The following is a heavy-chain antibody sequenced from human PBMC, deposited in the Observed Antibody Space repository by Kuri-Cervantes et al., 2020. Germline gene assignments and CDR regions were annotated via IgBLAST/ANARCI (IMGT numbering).Heavy chain of an antibody. V-gene: IGHV1-69*06. Sequence: SVKVSCKASGYTFNSYGNSYGISWVRQAPGQGLEWMGGIIPIFGTANYAQKFQGRVTITADKSTSTAYMELSSLRSEDTAVYYCARDLGGRAEYFQHWGQGTLVTVSS. CDR2: IIPIFGTA. J-gene: IGHJ1*01. D-gene: IGHD4-23*01. CDR1: GYTFNSYG. CDR3: ARDLGGRAEYFQH.